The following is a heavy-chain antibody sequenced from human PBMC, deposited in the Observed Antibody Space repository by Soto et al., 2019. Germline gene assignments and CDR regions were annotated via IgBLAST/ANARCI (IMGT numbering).Heavy chain of an antibody. Sequence: GGSLRLSCAASGFTFSSYTMNWVRRAPGKGLEWVSGISGNGRFAYYADSVKGRFTISRDDSKKMMFLQMGSLITEDTAVYYCAKSGPTNFFDHWGQGSRVTVS. CDR2: ISGNGRFA. CDR1: GFTFSSYT. CDR3: AKSGPTNFFDH. D-gene: IGHD2-2*01. J-gene: IGHJ4*02. V-gene: IGHV3-23*01.